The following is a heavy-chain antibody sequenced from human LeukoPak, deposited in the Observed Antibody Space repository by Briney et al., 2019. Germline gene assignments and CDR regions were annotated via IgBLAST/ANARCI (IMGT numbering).Heavy chain of an antibody. Sequence: SQTLSLTCAVSGGSISSGGYSWSWIRQPPGKGLEWIGYIYHSGSTYYNPSLKSRVTISVDRSKNQFSLKLSSVTAADTAVYYCARGYGYSYGYIGNWFDPWGQGTLVTVSS. CDR3: ARGYGYSYGYIGNWFDP. CDR1: GGSISSGGYS. CDR2: IYHSGST. D-gene: IGHD5-18*01. V-gene: IGHV4-30-2*01. J-gene: IGHJ5*02.